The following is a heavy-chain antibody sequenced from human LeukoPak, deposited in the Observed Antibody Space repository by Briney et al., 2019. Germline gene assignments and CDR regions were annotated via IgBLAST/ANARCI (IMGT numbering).Heavy chain of an antibody. V-gene: IGHV1-46*01. CDR1: GYTFTSYY. Sequence: ASVKVSCKASGYTFTSYYMHWVRQAPGQGLEWMGIINPSGGSTSYAQKFQGRVTMTRDMSTSTVYMELSSLRSEDTAVYYCARGHIGYCSSTSCYRYYYYYYMDVWGKGTTVTVSS. J-gene: IGHJ6*03. D-gene: IGHD2-2*01. CDR3: ARGHIGYCSSTSCYRYYYYYYMDV. CDR2: INPSGGST.